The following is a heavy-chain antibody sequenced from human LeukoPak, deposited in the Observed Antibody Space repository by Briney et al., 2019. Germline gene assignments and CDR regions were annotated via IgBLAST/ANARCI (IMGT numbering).Heavy chain of an antibody. CDR3: ARGHYGMDV. CDR2: INERGSEV. J-gene: IGHJ6*02. Sequence: SGGSLRLSCVASGFTFSDSWLTWVRQAPGKTLEWVANINERGSEVNYLDSVKGRFTISRDSARSTGYLQMNDLRVKDTAVYYCARGHYGMDVWGQGTTVIVSS. V-gene: IGHV3-7*01. CDR1: GFTFSDSW.